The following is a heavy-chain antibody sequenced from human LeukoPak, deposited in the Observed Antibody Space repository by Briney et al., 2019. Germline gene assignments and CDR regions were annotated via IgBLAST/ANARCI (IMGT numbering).Heavy chain of an antibody. CDR3: AREGPETYNFDF. J-gene: IGHJ4*02. CDR2: IRPSGST. CDR1: GYTFTSYY. Sequence: ASVKVSCKASGYTFTSYYIHWVRQAPGQGLEYMGIIRPSGSTAYAQKFQGGVTMTRDTSTSAVYMELSSLRSEDTAVYYCAREGPETYNFDFWGQGTQVTVSS. V-gene: IGHV1-46*01. D-gene: IGHD5-18*01.